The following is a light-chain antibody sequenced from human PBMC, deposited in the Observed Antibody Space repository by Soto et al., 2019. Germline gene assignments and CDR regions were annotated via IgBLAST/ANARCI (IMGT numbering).Light chain of an antibody. Sequence: QSVLTQPPSVSAAPGQKGTISCSGSNSNLGHNDVSWYQQVPGTAPKLLIYDNDKRPSAIHDRFAGSKSGTSASLDINGLQTGDEADYYCGTWDNSLRAGLFGGGTKLTVL. V-gene: IGLV1-51*01. CDR3: GTWDNSLRAGL. CDR2: DND. J-gene: IGLJ3*02. CDR1: NSNLGHND.